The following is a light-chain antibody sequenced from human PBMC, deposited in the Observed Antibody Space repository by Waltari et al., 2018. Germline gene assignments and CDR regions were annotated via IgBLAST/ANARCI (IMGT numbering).Light chain of an antibody. CDR2: ANS. J-gene: IGLJ2*01. CDR3: QSYDSSLSDWV. Sequence: QSVLTQPPSVSGAPGQRVTISCPGSSPNIGAGSGCNWYQQLPGTVPKLLIYANSNRPSGVPDRFSGSKSGTSASLAITGLQAEDEADYYCQSYDSSLSDWVFGGETKLTVL. CDR1: SPNIGAGSG. V-gene: IGLV1-40*01.